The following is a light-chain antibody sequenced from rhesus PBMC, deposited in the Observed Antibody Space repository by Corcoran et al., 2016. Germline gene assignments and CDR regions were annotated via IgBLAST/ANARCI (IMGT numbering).Light chain of an antibody. CDR1: QEISSC. CDR3: QQHNRYPLT. CDR2: DAS. V-gene: IGKV1-33*02. Sequence: DIQMTQSPSSLSASVGDKVTITCHASQEISSCLAWYQQKPGKAPKLLTYDASPLQSGVPSRFSGSVSGTVFTLTISSLQPEDFATYYCQQHNRYPLTFGGGTKVELK. J-gene: IGKJ4*01.